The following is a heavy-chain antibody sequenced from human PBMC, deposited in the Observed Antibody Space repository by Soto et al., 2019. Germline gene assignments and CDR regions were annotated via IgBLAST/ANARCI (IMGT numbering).Heavy chain of an antibody. D-gene: IGHD3-9*01. CDR3: ARVNGYYYYYYGMDV. CDR1: GFTVSSNY. CDR2: IYSGGST. V-gene: IGHV3-53*01. Sequence: GSLRLSCAASGFTVSSNYMSWVRQAPGKGLEWVSVIYSGGSTYYADSVKGRFTISRDNSKNTLYLQMNSLRAEDTAVYYCARVNGYYYYYYGMDVWGQGTTVTVSS. J-gene: IGHJ6*02.